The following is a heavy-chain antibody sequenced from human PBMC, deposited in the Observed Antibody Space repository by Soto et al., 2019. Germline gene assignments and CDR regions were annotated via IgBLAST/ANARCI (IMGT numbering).Heavy chain of an antibody. V-gene: IGHV3-21*01. CDR2: ISSSSSYI. J-gene: IGHJ2*01. Sequence: EVQLVESGGGLVKPGGSLRLSCAASGFTFSSYSMNWVRQAPGKGLEWVSSISSSSSYIYYADSLKGRFTISRDNAKNSLYLQMNSLRAEDTAVYYCARGISSGIQLWLHYWYFDLWGRGTLVTVSS. CDR3: ARGISSGIQLWLHYWYFDL. D-gene: IGHD5-18*01. CDR1: GFTFSSYS.